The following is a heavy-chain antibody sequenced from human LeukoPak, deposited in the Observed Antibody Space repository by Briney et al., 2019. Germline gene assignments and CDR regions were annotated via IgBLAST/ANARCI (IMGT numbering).Heavy chain of an antibody. J-gene: IGHJ6*03. CDR2: INPNSGGT. Sequence: SVKVSCKASGYTFTGYYMHWVRQAPGQGLEWMGWINPNSGGTNYAQKFQGRVTMTRDTSISTAYMELRSLRSDDTAVYYCARSPGYCSSTSCYGGFGLHYYYMDVWGKGTTVTVPS. V-gene: IGHV1-2*02. CDR3: ARSPGYCSSTSCYGGFGLHYYYMDV. D-gene: IGHD2-2*01. CDR1: GYTFTGYY.